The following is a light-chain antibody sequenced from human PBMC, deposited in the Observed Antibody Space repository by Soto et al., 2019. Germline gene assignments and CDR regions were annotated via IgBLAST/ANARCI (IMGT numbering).Light chain of an antibody. V-gene: IGKV3-20*01. Sequence: EIGLTQSPGTLSLSPGERATLSCRASQSVPRSYLAWYQQKPGQAPRLLIYGTSSRATGVPARFSGSGSGTEFTLTISSLQSEDFAVYSCLQYHNLWAFGQGTKVDIK. CDR2: GTS. CDR3: LQYHNLWA. CDR1: QSVPRSY. J-gene: IGKJ1*01.